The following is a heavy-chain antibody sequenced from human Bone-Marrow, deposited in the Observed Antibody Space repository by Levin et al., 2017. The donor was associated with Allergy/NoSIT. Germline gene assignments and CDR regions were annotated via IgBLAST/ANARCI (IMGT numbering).Heavy chain of an antibody. J-gene: IGHJ6*02. V-gene: IGHV1-8*01. D-gene: IGHD1-1*01. CDR1: GYSFGSYD. CDR2: MNPKTGDT. CDR3: ARGVPDDYYHHFGLDV. Sequence: ASVKVSCKASGYSFGSYDINWVRQVTGQGLEWMGWMNPKTGDTGYGQKFLGRVTMTRDTSITTAYMELSSLLSEDTAVYYFARGVPDDYYHHFGLDVWGQGTTVIVS.